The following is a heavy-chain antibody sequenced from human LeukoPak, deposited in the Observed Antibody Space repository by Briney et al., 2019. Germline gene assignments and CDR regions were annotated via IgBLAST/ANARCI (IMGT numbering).Heavy chain of an antibody. D-gene: IGHD5-18*01. CDR1: GGSISSGDYY. Sequence: SETLSLTCTVSGGSISSGDYYGSWIRQPPGKGLEWIGYIYYSGSTYYNPSLKSRVTISVDTSKNQFSLKLSSVTAADTAVYYCAREDRNTARDYWGQGTLVTVSS. CDR3: AREDRNTARDY. V-gene: IGHV4-30-4*01. J-gene: IGHJ4*02. CDR2: IYYSGST.